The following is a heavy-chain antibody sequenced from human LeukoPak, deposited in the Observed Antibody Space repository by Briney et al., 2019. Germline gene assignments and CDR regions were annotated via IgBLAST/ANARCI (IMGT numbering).Heavy chain of an antibody. D-gene: IGHD3/OR15-3a*01. J-gene: IGHJ6*03. CDR2: IIPIFGTA. V-gene: IGHV1-69*13. CDR3: ARDDFRTSYYYYYMDV. Sequence: GASVKVSCKASGGTFSSYAISWVRQAPGQGLEWMGGIIPIFGTANYAQKFQGRVTITADESTSTAYMELSSLRSEDTAVYYCARDDFRTSYYYYYMDVWGKGTTVTVSS. CDR1: GGTFSSYA.